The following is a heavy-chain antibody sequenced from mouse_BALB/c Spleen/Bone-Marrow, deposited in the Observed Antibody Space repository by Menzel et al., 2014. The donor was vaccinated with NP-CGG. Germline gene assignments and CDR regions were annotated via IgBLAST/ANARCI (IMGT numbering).Heavy chain of an antibody. CDR2: IDPANGNT. CDR1: GFNIKDTY. J-gene: IGHJ4*01. D-gene: IGHD2-1*01. CDR3: ARLGNYGPPYAMDY. Sequence: EVQLQQSGAELVKPGASVKLSCTASGFNIKDTYMHWVKQRPEQGLEWIGRIDPANGNTKYDPKFQGKATITADTSSSTAYLQLSSLTSEDAAVYYCARLGNYGPPYAMDYWGQGTSVTGSS. V-gene: IGHV14-3*02.